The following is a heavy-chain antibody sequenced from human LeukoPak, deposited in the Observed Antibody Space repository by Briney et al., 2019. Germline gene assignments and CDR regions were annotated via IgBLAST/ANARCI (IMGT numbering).Heavy chain of an antibody. Sequence: PGGSLTLFCAASGFTFSTYGMHWVRQAPGKGLEWVSYICYDGSYKYYAVSVKGQFTISRDNSNYSLYQQMTGLRAEDTAVNYCAKDSLRKTIVGTTTRGVNDYEGQRTPVSASS. D-gene: IGHD1-26*01. CDR2: ICYDGSYK. CDR1: GFTFSTYG. CDR3: AKDSLRKTIVGTTTRGVNDY. V-gene: IGHV3-30*02. J-gene: IGHJ4*01.